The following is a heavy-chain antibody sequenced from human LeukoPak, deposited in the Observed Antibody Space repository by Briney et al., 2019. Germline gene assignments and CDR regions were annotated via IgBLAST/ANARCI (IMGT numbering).Heavy chain of an antibody. CDR1: GFTFANHA. CDR2: ISGGGDIT. D-gene: IGHD2-21*02. Sequence: GGSLRLSCAASGFTFANHAMSWVRQTPGKGLEWVSAISGGGDITYYADSVTGRFTISRDNSKDTLFLQMHSLRPGDTAVYYCVREDTPATANYWGQGTLVTISS. J-gene: IGHJ4*02. V-gene: IGHV3-23*01. CDR3: VREDTPATANY.